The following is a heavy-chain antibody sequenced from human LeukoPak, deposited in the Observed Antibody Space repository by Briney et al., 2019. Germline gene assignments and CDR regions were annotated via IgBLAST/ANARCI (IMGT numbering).Heavy chain of an antibody. V-gene: IGHV3-30*04. Sequence: GGSLRLSCAASGFTFSSYAMHWARQAPGKGLEWVAVISYDGSNKYYADSVKGRFTISRDNSKNTLYLQMNSLRAEDTAVYYCARVVIRRATYDYWGQGTLVTVSS. J-gene: IGHJ4*02. CDR1: GFTFSSYA. D-gene: IGHD1-26*01. CDR2: ISYDGSNK. CDR3: ARVVIRRATYDY.